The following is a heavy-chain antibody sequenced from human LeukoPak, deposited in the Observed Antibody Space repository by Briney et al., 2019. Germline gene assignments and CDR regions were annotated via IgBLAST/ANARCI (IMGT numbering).Heavy chain of an antibody. J-gene: IGHJ4*02. Sequence: ASVTVSFMASVYIFTHYYIHWVRQAPGQGFDWMGWITHPTGVRKFAQKFQGRVTLTSDTSISTVYLELNNLTPDDTAAYFCVSWAGGNSDVASFDYWGQGTLVTMSS. V-gene: IGHV1-2*02. CDR3: VSWAGGNSDVASFDY. D-gene: IGHD2-21*01. CDR2: ITHPTGVR. CDR1: VYIFTHYY.